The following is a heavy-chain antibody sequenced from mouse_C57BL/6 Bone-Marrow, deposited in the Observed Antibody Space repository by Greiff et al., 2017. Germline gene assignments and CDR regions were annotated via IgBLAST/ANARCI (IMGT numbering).Heavy chain of an antibody. CDR3: ARPMYYDGYFDY. Sequence: EVQRVESGGDLVKPGGSLKLSCAASGFTFSSYGMSWVRQTPDKRLEWVATISSGGSYTSYPDSVKGRFTISRDNAKNTLYLQMSSLKSEDTAMYYCARPMYYDGYFDYWGQGTTLTVSS. D-gene: IGHD1-1*01. J-gene: IGHJ2*01. V-gene: IGHV5-6*01. CDR2: ISSGGSYT. CDR1: GFTFSSYG.